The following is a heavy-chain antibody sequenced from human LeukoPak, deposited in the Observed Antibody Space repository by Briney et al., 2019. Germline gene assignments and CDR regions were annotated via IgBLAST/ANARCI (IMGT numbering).Heavy chain of an antibody. D-gene: IGHD5-24*01. CDR2: ISAYNGNT. Sequence: ASVKVSCKASGYTFTSYGISWVRQAPGQGLEWMGWISAYNGNTNYAQKLQGRVTMTTDTSTSTAYMELRSLRSDDTAVYYCARVTEMATGRFWFDPWGQGTLVTVSS. CDR3: ARVTEMATGRFWFDP. CDR1: GYTFTSYG. V-gene: IGHV1-18*01. J-gene: IGHJ5*02.